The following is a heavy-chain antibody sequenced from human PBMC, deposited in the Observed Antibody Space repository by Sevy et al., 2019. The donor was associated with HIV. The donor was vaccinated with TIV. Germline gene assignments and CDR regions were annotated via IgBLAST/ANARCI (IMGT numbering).Heavy chain of an antibody. J-gene: IGHJ4*02. Sequence: GGSLRLSCVASGFTFSTYGMHWVRQAPGKGLEWVTFIQFDGNNKYYADSVKGRFTISRDNAKNTLYLQMNSLRTEDTAVNYCAKDPLISLGADLFDYWGQGTLVTVSS. CDR1: GFTFSTYG. D-gene: IGHD7-27*01. CDR3: AKDPLISLGADLFDY. V-gene: IGHV3-30*02. CDR2: IQFDGNNK.